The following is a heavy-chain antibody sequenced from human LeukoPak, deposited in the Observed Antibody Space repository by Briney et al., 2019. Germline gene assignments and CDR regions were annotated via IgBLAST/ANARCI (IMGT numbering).Heavy chain of an antibody. CDR3: AKALKPAPITMVRGVIPSYYYGMDV. D-gene: IGHD3-10*01. Sequence: GGSLRLSCAASGFTFSSYAMSWVRQAPGKGLEWVSAISGSGGSTYYADSVKGRFTISRDNSKNTLYLQMNSLRAEDTAVYYCAKALKPAPITMVRGVIPSYYYGMDVWGQGTTVTVSS. CDR2: ISGSGGST. CDR1: GFTFSSYA. J-gene: IGHJ6*02. V-gene: IGHV3-23*01.